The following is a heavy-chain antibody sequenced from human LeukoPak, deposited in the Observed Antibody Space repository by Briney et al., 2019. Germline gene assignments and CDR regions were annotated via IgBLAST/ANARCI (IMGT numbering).Heavy chain of an antibody. D-gene: IGHD6-13*01. CDR2: IYHSGST. V-gene: IGHV4-38-2*02. Sequence: PSETLSLTCTVSGYSISSGYYWGWIRQPPGKGLEWIGSIYHSGSTYYNPSLKSRVTISVDTSKNQFSLKLSSVTAADTAVYYCARDEGYSSSWYYFDYWGQGTLVTVSS. J-gene: IGHJ4*02. CDR1: GYSISSGYY. CDR3: ARDEGYSSSWYYFDY.